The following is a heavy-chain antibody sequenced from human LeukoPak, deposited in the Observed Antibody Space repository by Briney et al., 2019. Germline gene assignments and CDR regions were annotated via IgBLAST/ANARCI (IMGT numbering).Heavy chain of an antibody. J-gene: IGHJ4*02. CDR1: GGSFSGYY. CDR3: ARSPTYYYDSSGYYSDY. D-gene: IGHD3-22*01. Sequence: PSETLSLTCAVYGGSFSGYYWSWIRQPPGKGLEWIGEINHSGSTNYNPSLKSRVTISVDTSKNQFSLKLSSVTAADTAVYYCARSPTYYYDSSGYYSDYWGQGTLVTVSS. CDR2: INHSGST. V-gene: IGHV4-34*01.